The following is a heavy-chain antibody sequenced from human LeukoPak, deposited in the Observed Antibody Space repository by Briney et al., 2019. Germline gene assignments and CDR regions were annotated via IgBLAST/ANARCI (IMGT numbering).Heavy chain of an antibody. CDR1: GFTLSSYS. Sequence: GGSLRLSCAASGFTLSSYSMSWVRQAPGKGLEWVSSISSSSTYIFYAYPLKGGFTISRANAKNSLSLQMNSLTAEDAAVYYCARSAMAGHRPRNYFDYWGQGTLVTVSS. CDR3: ARSAMAGHRPRNYFDY. D-gene: IGHD6-19*01. V-gene: IGHV3-21*01. J-gene: IGHJ4*02. CDR2: ISSSSTYI.